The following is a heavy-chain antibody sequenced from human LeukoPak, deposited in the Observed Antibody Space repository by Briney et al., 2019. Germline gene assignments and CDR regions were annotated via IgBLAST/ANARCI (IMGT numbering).Heavy chain of an antibody. V-gene: IGHV3-7*01. CDR1: GFTFSSYW. Sequence: GGSLRLSCAASGFTFSSYWMSWVRQAPGKGLEWVANINQDGSEKYYVDSVKGRFTISRDNTKNSLYLQMNGLRAEDAAVYYCARDGRGGYLDVWGKGTTVTVSS. CDR3: ARDGRGGYLDV. J-gene: IGHJ6*03. CDR2: INQDGSEK. D-gene: IGHD1-14*01.